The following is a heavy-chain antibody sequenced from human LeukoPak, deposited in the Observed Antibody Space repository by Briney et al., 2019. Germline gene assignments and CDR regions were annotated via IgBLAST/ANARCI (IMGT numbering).Heavy chain of an antibody. D-gene: IGHD3-3*01. CDR1: GFTFSSYS. CDR2: ISSSSSYI. V-gene: IGHV3-21*01. CDR3: ASTKIHDFWSGTLGTDYFDY. Sequence: GGSLRLSCAASGFTFSSYSMNWVRQAPGKGLEWVSSISSSSSYIYYADSVKGRFTISRDNAKNSLYLQMNSLRAEDTAVYYRASTKIHDFWSGTLGTDYFDYWGQGTLVTVSS. J-gene: IGHJ4*02.